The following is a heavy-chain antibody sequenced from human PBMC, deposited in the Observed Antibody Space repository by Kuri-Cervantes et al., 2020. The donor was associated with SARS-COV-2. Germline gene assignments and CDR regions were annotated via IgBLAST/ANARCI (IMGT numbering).Heavy chain of an antibody. CDR3: ARVPSYKGSLRRAFDI. D-gene: IGHD3-16*02. Sequence: SETLSLTCTVSGGSISSSSYYWGWIRQPPGKGLEWIGSIYYSGSTYYNPSLKSRVTISVDTSKNQFSLQLNSVTPEDTAVYYCARVPSYKGSLRRAFDIWGQGTMVTVSS. V-gene: IGHV4-39*01. CDR2: IYYSGST. CDR1: GGSISSSSYY. J-gene: IGHJ3*02.